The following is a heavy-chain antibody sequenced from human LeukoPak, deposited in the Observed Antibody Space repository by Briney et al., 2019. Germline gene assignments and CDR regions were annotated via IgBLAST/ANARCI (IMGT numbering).Heavy chain of an antibody. CDR1: GYSFTSYW. CDR2: IYPGDSDT. J-gene: IGHJ4*02. V-gene: IGHV5-51*01. CDR3: ARRGYSYGYSANPAYYFDY. Sequence: PGESLKISCKGSGYSFTSYWIGWVRQMPGKGLEWMGIIYPGDSDTRYSPSFQGQVTISADKSISTAYLQWSSLKASDAAMYYCARRGYSYGYSANPAYYFDYWGQGTLVTVSS. D-gene: IGHD5-18*01.